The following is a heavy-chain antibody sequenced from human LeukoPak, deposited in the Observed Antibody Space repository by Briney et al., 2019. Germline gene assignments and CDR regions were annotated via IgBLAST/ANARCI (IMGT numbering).Heavy chain of an antibody. V-gene: IGHV3-30*04. D-gene: IGHD3-22*01. J-gene: IGHJ5*02. CDR3: ARDLGQYYDTSDNWFDP. CDR1: GFTFSSYA. Sequence: PGRSLRLSCAASGFTFSSYAIHWVRQAPGKGLEWVAVISFDGSNKYYADSVKGRFTISRDNAKNTLNLQMNSLRAEDTAVYYCARDLGQYYDTSDNWFDPWGQGTLVTVSS. CDR2: ISFDGSNK.